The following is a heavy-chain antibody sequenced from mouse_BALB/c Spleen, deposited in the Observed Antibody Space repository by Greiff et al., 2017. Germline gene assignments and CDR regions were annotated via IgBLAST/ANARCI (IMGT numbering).Heavy chain of an antibody. J-gene: IGHJ2*01. V-gene: IGHV1-14*01. D-gene: IGHD2-4*01. CDR2: INPYNDGT. Sequence: EVQWVESGPELVKPGASVKMSCKASGYTFTSYVMHWVKQKPGQGLEWIGYINPYNDGTKYNEKFKGKATLTSDKSSSTAYMELSSLTSEDSAVYYCARRGSTMITTGGYYFDYWGQGTTLTVSS. CDR1: GYTFTSYV. CDR3: ARRGSTMITTGGYYFDY.